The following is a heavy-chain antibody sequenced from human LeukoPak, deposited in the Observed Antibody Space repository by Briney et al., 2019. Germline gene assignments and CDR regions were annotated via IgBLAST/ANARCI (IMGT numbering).Heavy chain of an antibody. V-gene: IGHV3-7*05. CDR1: GFTFSSYW. D-gene: IGHD6-19*01. J-gene: IGHJ4*02. CDR3: ARDFNPAGSSSGWSTCKY. Sequence: GGSLRLSCAASGFTFSSYWMSWVRQAPGKGLEWLANIKQDGSEKYYVDSVKARFTVSRDNAKNSLFLQMSSLSAEDRAVYYCARDFNPAGSSSGWSTCKYWGQGTLVTVSS. CDR2: IKQDGSEK.